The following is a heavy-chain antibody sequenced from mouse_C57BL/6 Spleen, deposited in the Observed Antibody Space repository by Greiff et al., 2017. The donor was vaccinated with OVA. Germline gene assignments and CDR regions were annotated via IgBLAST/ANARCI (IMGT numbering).Heavy chain of an antibody. J-gene: IGHJ3*01. CDR1: GYTFTDYY. D-gene: IGHD2-12*01. CDR2: INPNNGGT. V-gene: IGHV1-26*01. CDR3: VYSWFAY. Sequence: EVQLQQSGPELVKPGASVKISCKASGYTFTDYYMNWVKQSHGKSLEWIGDINPNNGGTSYNQKFKGKATLTVDKSSSTAYMELRSLTSEDSAVYYCVYSWFAYWGQGTLVTVSA.